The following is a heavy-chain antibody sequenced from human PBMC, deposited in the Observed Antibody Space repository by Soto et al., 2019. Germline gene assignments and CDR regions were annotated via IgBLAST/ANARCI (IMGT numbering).Heavy chain of an antibody. D-gene: IGHD3-3*01. J-gene: IGHJ4*02. Sequence: QVQLQESGPGLVKPSGTLSLTCAVSSGSISSSNWWSWVCQPPGKGLEWIGEIYHSGSTNYNPSLKSRVTISVDKSKNQFSLKLSSVTAADTAVYYCARNLRFLEWLPGGFDYWGQGTLVTVSS. CDR3: ARNLRFLEWLPGGFDY. V-gene: IGHV4-4*02. CDR1: SGSISSSNW. CDR2: IYHSGST.